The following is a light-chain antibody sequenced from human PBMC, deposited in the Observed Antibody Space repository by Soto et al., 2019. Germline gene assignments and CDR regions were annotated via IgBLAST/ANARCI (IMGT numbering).Light chain of an antibody. CDR1: SSNIENNY. CDR2: DSE. V-gene: IGLV1-51*01. Sequence: SVLTQPPSVSAAPGQRVTISCSGSSSNIENNYVSWYQHLPGTAPKLLIYDSEKRPSGIPDRFSGSKSGTSATLGITGLQTGDEADYYCGTWDNSLSAVVFGGGTKLTVL. J-gene: IGLJ2*01. CDR3: GTWDNSLSAVV.